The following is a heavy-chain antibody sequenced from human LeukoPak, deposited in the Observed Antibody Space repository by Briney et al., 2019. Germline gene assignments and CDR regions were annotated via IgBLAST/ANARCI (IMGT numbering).Heavy chain of an antibody. Sequence: GGSLRLSCAASGFTFSNAWVSWVRQAPGKGLEWVGRIKSKTDGGTTDYAAPVKGRFTISRDDSKNTLYLQMNSLKTEDTAVYYCTTDYSGSYPSLDYWGQGTLVTVSS. D-gene: IGHD1-26*01. J-gene: IGHJ4*02. CDR3: TTDYSGSYPSLDY. CDR2: IKSKTDGGTT. CDR1: GFTFSNAW. V-gene: IGHV3-15*01.